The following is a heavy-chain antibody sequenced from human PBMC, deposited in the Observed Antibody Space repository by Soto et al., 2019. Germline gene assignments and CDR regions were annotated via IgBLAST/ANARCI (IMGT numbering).Heavy chain of an antibody. Sequence: GGALRLSCDASGVSFSTYSMHWVRQAPGKGLEWVSSIGRRSDIYYADSVKGRFTVSRDNAKNSVSLQMNSLRDEDTAVYYCAREETAWPLAYGLDVWGQGTTVTVSS. J-gene: IGHJ6*02. V-gene: IGHV3-21*01. CDR2: IGRRSDI. CDR1: GVSFSTYS. CDR3: AREETAWPLAYGLDV. D-gene: IGHD2-21*02.